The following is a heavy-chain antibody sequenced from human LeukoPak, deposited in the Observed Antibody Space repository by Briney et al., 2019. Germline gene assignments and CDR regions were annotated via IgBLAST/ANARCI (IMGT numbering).Heavy chain of an antibody. CDR2: ISSTRNSII. D-gene: IGHD6-19*01. Sequence: GGSLRLSCAASGFTFSSYRMNWVRQAPGKGLEWVSHISSTRNSIIYYADSVKGRFTISRDNAKNSLYLQMNSLRDEDTAVYYCARSQYSSGWHFDYWGQGTLVTVSS. V-gene: IGHV3-48*02. J-gene: IGHJ4*02. CDR3: ARSQYSSGWHFDY. CDR1: GFTFSSYR.